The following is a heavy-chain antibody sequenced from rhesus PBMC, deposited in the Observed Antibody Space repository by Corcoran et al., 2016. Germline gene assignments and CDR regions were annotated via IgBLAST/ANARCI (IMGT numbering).Heavy chain of an antibody. J-gene: IGHJ4*01. CDR3: TRARYSGSYYYDY. CDR2: ISWNSGTI. CDR1: GFTFDDYA. D-gene: IGHD3-16*01. Sequence: EVQLVESGGALAQPGGSLRLSCAASGFTFDDYAMHWVRQAPGKGLEWVSRISWNSGTIYYADSVKCRFTISRDNAKNSLFLQMDRLRAEDTAVYYCTRARYSGSYYYDYWGQGVLVTVSS. V-gene: IGHV3-134*01.